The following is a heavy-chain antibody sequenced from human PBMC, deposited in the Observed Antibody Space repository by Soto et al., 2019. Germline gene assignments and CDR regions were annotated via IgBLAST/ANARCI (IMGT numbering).Heavy chain of an antibody. Sequence: EVQLVESGGGLVQPGGSLRLSCAASGFTFSSYSMNWVRQAPGKGLEWVSYISSSSSTIYYADSVKGRFTISRDNAKNSLYLQMNSLRAEDTAVYYCARDSGDFSYYYYYYMDVWGKGTTVTVSS. D-gene: IGHD3-3*01. CDR2: ISSSSSTI. CDR1: GFTFSSYS. CDR3: ARDSGDFSYYYYYYMDV. J-gene: IGHJ6*03. V-gene: IGHV3-48*01.